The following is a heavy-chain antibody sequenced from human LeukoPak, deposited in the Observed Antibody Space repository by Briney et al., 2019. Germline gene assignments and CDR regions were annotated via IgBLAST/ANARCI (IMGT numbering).Heavy chain of an antibody. CDR3: ARGGLGLSGPRRAFDI. Sequence: GGSLRLSCAAFSTYAMSWVRRAPGKGLGCVSVVTGSGAGNDYDDSVKGRFTVSRDNSKNTLFLQMNSLRAEDTAVYYCARGGLGLSGPRRAFDIWGQGTMVRFST. CDR2: VTGSGAGN. D-gene: IGHD3/OR15-3a*01. V-gene: IGHV3-23*01. J-gene: IGHJ3*02. CDR1: STYA.